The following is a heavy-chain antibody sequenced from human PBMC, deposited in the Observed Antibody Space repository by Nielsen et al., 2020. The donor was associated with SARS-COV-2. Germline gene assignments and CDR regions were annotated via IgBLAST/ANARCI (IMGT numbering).Heavy chain of an antibody. CDR1: GGSFSGYY. CDR3: AREWELERGRFDP. CDR2: INHSGST. Sequence: SETLPLTCAVYGGSFSGYYWSWIRQPPGKGLEWIGEINHSGSTNYNPSLKSRVTISVDTSKNQFSLKLSSVTAADTAVYYCAREWELERGRFDPWGQGTLVTVSS. V-gene: IGHV4-34*01. J-gene: IGHJ5*02. D-gene: IGHD1-1*01.